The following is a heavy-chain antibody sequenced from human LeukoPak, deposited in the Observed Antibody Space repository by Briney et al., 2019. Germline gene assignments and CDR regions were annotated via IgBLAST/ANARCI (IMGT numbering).Heavy chain of an antibody. Sequence: SETLSLTCAVSGGSISSGGYSWSWVRQPPGKGLEWIGNIYYSGSTYYNPSLKSRVTISVDTSKNQFSLKLSSVTAADTAVYYCARHPLIYSSSWYLGNWLDPWGQGTLVTVSS. CDR3: ARHPLIYSSSWYLGNWLDP. CDR1: GGSISSGGYS. D-gene: IGHD6-13*01. V-gene: IGHV4-30-2*03. J-gene: IGHJ5*02. CDR2: IYYSGST.